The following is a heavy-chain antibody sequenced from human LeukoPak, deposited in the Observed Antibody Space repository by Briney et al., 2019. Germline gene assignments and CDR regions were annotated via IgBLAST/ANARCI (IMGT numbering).Heavy chain of an antibody. CDR1: GFTFDDYA. CDR2: ISWNSGSI. V-gene: IGHV3-9*01. J-gene: IGHJ6*02. Sequence: GGSLRLSCAASGFTFDDYAMHWVRQAPGKGLEWVSGISWNSGSIGYADSVKGRFTISRDNAKNSLYLQMNSLRAEDTALYYCAKPLRGYYYYGMDVWGQGTTVTVSS. CDR3: AKPLRGYYYYGMDV. D-gene: IGHD5/OR15-5a*01.